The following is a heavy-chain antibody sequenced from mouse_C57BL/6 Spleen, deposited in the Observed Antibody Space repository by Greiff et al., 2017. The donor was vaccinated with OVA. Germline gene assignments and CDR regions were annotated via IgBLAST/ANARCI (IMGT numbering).Heavy chain of an antibody. CDR3: TTLSGTEDFDY. V-gene: IGHV14-1*01. CDR2: IDPEDGDT. Sequence: EVQLQQSGAELVRPGASVKLSCTASGFNIKDYYMHWVKQRPEQGLEWIGRIDPEDGDTEYAPKFQGKATMTADTSSNTAYLQLSSLTSEDTAVDSCTTLSGTEDFDYWGQGTTLTVSS. D-gene: IGHD4-1*01. J-gene: IGHJ2*01. CDR1: GFNIKDYY.